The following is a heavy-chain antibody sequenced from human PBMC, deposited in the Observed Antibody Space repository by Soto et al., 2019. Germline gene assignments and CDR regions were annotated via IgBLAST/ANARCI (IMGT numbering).Heavy chain of an antibody. CDR3: ARDMRPRLTSRLQLPVY. CDR1: GVTFSSYG. J-gene: IGHJ4*02. Sequence: LRLSCSASGVTFSSYGMHWVRQAPGKVLEWVAVIWYDGSNKYYADSVNGRFTISRDNSKNTLYLQMNSLRAEDTAVYYCARDMRPRLTSRLQLPVYWGQGTLVTVSS. D-gene: IGHD5-12*01. V-gene: IGHV3-33*01. CDR2: IWYDGSNK.